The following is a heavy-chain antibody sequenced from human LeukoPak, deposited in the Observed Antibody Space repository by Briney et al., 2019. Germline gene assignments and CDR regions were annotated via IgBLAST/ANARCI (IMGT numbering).Heavy chain of an antibody. CDR2: INPNSGGT. D-gene: IGHD3-3*01. Sequence: WASVKVSCKASGYTFTGYYMHWVRQAPGQGLEWMGWINPNSGGTNYAQKFQGRVTMTRDTSISTAYMELSRLRSDDTAVYYCARDRSSFDAFDIWGQGTMVTVSS. CDR1: GYTFTGYY. V-gene: IGHV1-2*02. CDR3: ARDRSSFDAFDI. J-gene: IGHJ3*02.